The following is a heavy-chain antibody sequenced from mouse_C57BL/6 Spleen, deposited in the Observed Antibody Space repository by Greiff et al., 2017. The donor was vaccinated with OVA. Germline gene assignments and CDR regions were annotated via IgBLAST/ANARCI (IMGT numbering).Heavy chain of an antibody. D-gene: IGHD3-2*02. CDR2: ISSGGSYT. CDR1: GFTFSSYG. V-gene: IGHV5-6*01. CDR3: ASHSSGYYFDY. J-gene: IGHJ2*01. Sequence: EVMLVESGGDLVKPGGSLKLSCAASGFTFSSYGMSWVRQTPDTRLEWVATISSGGSYTYYPDSVKGRFTISRDNAKNTLYLQMSSLKSEDTAMYYCASHSSGYYFDYWGQGTTLTVSS.